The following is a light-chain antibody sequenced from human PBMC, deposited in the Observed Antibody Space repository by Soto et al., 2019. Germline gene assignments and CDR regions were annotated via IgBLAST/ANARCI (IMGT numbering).Light chain of an antibody. J-gene: IGLJ1*01. V-gene: IGLV1-40*01. CDR2: GNS. Sequence: QSVLTQPPSVSGAPGQTVTISCTGSSSNIGAGYDVHWYQQLPGTAPKLLIYGNSDRPSGVPDRFSGSKSGTSASLAITGLQAEDEADYYCQSYDSSLSGSEYVFGTGTKLTVL. CDR3: QSYDSSLSGSEYV. CDR1: SSNIGAGYD.